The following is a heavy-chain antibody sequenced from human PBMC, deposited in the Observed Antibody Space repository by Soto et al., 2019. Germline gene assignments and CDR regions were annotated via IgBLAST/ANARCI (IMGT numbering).Heavy chain of an antibody. Sequence: PSETLSLTCAVYGGSFSGYYWSWIRQPPGKGLEWIGEINHSGSTNYNPSLKSRVTISVDTSKNQFSLKLSSVTAADTAVYYCARGCFGELLRWFDPWGQGTLVTVPS. J-gene: IGHJ5*02. V-gene: IGHV4-34*01. CDR3: ARGCFGELLRWFDP. D-gene: IGHD3-10*01. CDR2: INHSGST. CDR1: GGSFSGYY.